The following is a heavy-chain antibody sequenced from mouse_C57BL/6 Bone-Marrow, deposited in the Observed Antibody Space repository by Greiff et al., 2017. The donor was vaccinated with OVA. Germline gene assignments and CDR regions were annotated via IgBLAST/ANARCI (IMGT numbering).Heavy chain of an antibody. CDR1: GYTFTSYW. D-gene: IGHD2-2*01. V-gene: IGHV1-64*01. CDR2: IHPNSGCT. J-gene: IGHJ2*01. Sequence: QVQLQQSGAELVKPGASVKLSCKASGYTFTSYWMHWVKQRPGQGLEWIGIIHPNSGCTNYTEKFKGKATLTIDKSSSTAYMQLSSLTSEDTAVYYCARERLAHFDYWGQGTTLTVSS. CDR3: ARERLAHFDY.